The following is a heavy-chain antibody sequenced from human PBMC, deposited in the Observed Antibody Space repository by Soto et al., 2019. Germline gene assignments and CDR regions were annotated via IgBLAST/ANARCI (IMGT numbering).Heavy chain of an antibody. CDR2: ISYDGSNK. Sequence: GWSLRLSCAASGFTFSSYAMHWVRQAPGKGLEWVAVISYDGSNKYYADSVKGRFTISRDNSKNTLYLQMNSLRAEDTAVYYCAREKTVVTRRGMDVWGQGTTGTVSS. J-gene: IGHJ6*02. D-gene: IGHD2-21*02. CDR3: AREKTVVTRRGMDV. V-gene: IGHV3-30-3*01. CDR1: GFTFSSYA.